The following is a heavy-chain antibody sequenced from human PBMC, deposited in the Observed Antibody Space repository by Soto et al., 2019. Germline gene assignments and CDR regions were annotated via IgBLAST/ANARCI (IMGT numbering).Heavy chain of an antibody. CDR3: ATNSITMIVVVPQLDAFDI. CDR1: GYTLTELS. V-gene: IGHV1-24*01. J-gene: IGHJ3*02. Sequence: ASVKVSCKVSGYTLTELSMHWVRQAPGKGLEWMGGFDPEDGETIYAQKFQGRVTMTEDTSTDTAYMELSSLRSEDTAVYYCATNSITMIVVVPQLDAFDIWGQGTMVTVS. CDR2: FDPEDGET. D-gene: IGHD3-22*01.